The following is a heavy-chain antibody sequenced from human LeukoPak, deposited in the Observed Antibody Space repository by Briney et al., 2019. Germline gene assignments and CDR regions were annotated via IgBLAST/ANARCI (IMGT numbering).Heavy chain of an antibody. CDR1: GFTFNNYA. CDR2: ISSSGSTI. J-gene: IGHJ4*02. V-gene: IGHV3-11*01. D-gene: IGHD3-10*01. Sequence: GGSLRLSCAASGFTFNNYAMSWIRQAPGKGLEWVSYISSSGSTIYYADSVKGRFTISRDNAKNSLYLQMNSLRAEDTAVYYCAKSITMVRGVIRPYFDYWGQGTLVTVSS. CDR3: AKSITMVRGVIRPYFDY.